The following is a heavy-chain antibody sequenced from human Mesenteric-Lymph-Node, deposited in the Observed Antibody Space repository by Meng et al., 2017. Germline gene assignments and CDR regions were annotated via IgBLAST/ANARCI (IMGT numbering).Heavy chain of an antibody. D-gene: IGHD4-23*01. CDR3: AKRQTTVVSLYYYYGMDV. J-gene: IGHJ6*02. CDR2: INGDGSNT. Sequence: GESLKISCAASGFTFSDYWMHWVRQVPGKGLVWVSRINGDGSNTDYADSIKGRFTISRDNAKNSLYLQMNSLRAEDTAVYYCAKRQTTVVSLYYYYGMDVWGQGTTVTVSS. CDR1: GFTFSDYW. V-gene: IGHV3-74*01.